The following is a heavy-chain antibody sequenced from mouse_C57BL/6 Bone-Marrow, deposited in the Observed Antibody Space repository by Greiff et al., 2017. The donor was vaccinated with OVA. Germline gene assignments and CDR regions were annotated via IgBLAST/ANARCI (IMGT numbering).Heavy chain of an antibody. V-gene: IGHV1-26*01. J-gene: IGHJ1*03. CDR3: ARPLDYYGSSYWYFDV. CDR2: INPNNGGT. Sequence: VQLQQSGPELVKPGASVKISCKASGYTFTDYYMNWVKQSHGKSLEWIGDINPNNGGTSYNQKFKGKATLTGDKSSSTAYMELRSLTSEDSAVYYCARPLDYYGSSYWYFDVWGTGTTVTVSS. CDR1: GYTFTDYY. D-gene: IGHD1-1*01.